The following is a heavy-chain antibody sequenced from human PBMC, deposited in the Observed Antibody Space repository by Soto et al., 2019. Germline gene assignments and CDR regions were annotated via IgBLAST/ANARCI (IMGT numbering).Heavy chain of an antibody. CDR2: INPSDSST. CDR1: GYSFTSNF. J-gene: IGHJ4*02. D-gene: IGHD3-10*01. Sequence: ASVKVSCKASGYSFTSNFMHWVRQAPGQGLEWMGIINPSDSSTRYAQKFQGRVTMTRDTSTSTVYVELSSLRSEDTAVYYCARGYGSGSYYEHWGQGTLVTVSS. V-gene: IGHV1-46*01. CDR3: ARGYGSGSYYEH.